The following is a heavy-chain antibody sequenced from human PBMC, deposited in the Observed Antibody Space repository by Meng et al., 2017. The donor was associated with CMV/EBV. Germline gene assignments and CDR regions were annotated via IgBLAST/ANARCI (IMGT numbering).Heavy chain of an antibody. CDR2: IYSGGST. D-gene: IGHD6-6*01. J-gene: IGHJ6*02. V-gene: IGHV3-53*01. Sequence: GESLKISCAASGFTVSSNYMSWVRQAPGKGLEWVSVIYSGGSTYYADSVKGRFTISRDNSKNTLYLQMNGLRAEDTAVYYCARAVGRAALTYYYGMDVWGQGTTVTVSS. CDR3: ARAVGRAALTYYYGMDV. CDR1: GFTVSSNY.